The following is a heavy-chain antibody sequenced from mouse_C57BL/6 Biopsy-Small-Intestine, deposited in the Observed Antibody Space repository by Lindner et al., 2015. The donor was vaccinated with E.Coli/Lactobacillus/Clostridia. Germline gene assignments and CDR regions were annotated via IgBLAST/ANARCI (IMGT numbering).Heavy chain of an antibody. Sequence: VQLQESGEGLVKPGGPLKLSCAASGFTFSDYGMHWVRQVPEKGLEWVAYISSDSSTIYYADTVKGRFSISRDNAKNTLFLQMTSLRSEDTAMYYCARPRFYAMDYWGQGTSVTVSS. CDR3: ARPRFYAMDY. CDR2: ISSDSSTI. J-gene: IGHJ4*01. CDR1: GFTFSDYG. V-gene: IGHV5-17*01.